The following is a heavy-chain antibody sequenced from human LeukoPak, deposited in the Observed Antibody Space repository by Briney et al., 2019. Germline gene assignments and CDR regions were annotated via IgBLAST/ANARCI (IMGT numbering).Heavy chain of an antibody. Sequence: GGSLRLSCAASGFIFINAWMSWVRQAAGKGLEWVGRIKSKTDGGTTDYAAPVKGRFTISRDDSDNTLYLQMNSLEIEDTAVYYCRYFDYWGQGTLVTVSS. CDR1: GFIFINAW. J-gene: IGHJ4*02. V-gene: IGHV3-15*01. CDR3: RYFDY. CDR2: IKSKTDGGTT.